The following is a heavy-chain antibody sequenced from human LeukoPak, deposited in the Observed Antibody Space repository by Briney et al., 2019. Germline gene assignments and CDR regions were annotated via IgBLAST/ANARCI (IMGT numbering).Heavy chain of an antibody. CDR1: GFTFSNYE. Sequence: GGSLRLSCAASGFTFSNYEINWVRQAPGRGLEWISYISGSGTSIYHANSVKGRFTISRDNAKNSVYLQMNSLRAEDTAVYYCAELGITMIGGVWGQGTMVTVSS. D-gene: IGHD3-10*02. CDR3: AELGITMIGGV. CDR2: ISGSGTSI. J-gene: IGHJ3*01. V-gene: IGHV3-48*03.